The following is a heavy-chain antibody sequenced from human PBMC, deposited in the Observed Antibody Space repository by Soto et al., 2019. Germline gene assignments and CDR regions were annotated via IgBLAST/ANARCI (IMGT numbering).Heavy chain of an antibody. CDR3: AKDLTRQLAYWLDP. J-gene: IGHJ5*02. CDR1: GFSFTGYY. CDR2: INLHSGGT. D-gene: IGHD6-6*01. V-gene: IGHV1-2*02. Sequence: QVQLVQSGAAVKKPGASVKVSCKASGFSFTGYYIHWLRQAPGQGLEWMGRINLHSGGTDYAQKFQGRVTLTRDTSIATAYLTLTSLTSDDTALYYCAKDLTRQLAYWLDPWGQGTQVTVSS.